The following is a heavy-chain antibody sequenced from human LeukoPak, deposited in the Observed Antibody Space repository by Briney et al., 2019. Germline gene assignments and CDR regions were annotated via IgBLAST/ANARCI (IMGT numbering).Heavy chain of an antibody. D-gene: IGHD6-13*01. CDR3: AREGIAEPDTNWFDP. Sequence: ASVKVSCKPSGYTFSAYYLHWVRQAPGQGLEWMGWINPTSGGTHYAQKFQGRVTMTRDTSISTAYMELSSLTSDDTAVYYCAREGIAEPDTNWFDPWGQGTLVTVSS. CDR1: GYTFSAYY. J-gene: IGHJ5*02. V-gene: IGHV1-2*02. CDR2: INPTSGGT.